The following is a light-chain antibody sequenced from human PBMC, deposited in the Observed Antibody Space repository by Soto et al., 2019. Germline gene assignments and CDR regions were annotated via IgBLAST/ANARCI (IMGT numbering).Light chain of an antibody. V-gene: IGKV1-39*02. CDR3: QMLRTHPHL. CDR2: AAS. CDR1: QYINTY. Sequence: MTQCPSLLSACTGDRVTITCRASQYINTYLNWYQQKPGKAPKLLIYAASTLQSGVPSRFSGSGSGTEFSLTINCFQPEDLAAYFRQMLRTHPHLFSAGTKVDIK. J-gene: IGKJ4*01.